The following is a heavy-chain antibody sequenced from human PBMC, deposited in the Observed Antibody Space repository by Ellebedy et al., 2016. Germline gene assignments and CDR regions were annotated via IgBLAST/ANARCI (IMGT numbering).Heavy chain of an antibody. V-gene: IGHV1-69*10. CDR2: IIPILGIA. Sequence: ASVKVSCKASGYTFTSYYMHWVRQATGQGLEWMGWIIPILGIANYAQKFQGRVTITADKSTSTAYMELSSLRSEDTAVYYCARVQYGAHIVLDYWGQGTLVTVSS. D-gene: IGHD1-26*01. CDR1: GYTFTSYY. CDR3: ARVQYGAHIVLDY. J-gene: IGHJ4*02.